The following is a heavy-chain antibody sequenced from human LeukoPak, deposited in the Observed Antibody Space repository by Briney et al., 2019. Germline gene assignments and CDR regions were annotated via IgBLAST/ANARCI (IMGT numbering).Heavy chain of an antibody. CDR2: IYSGGST. V-gene: IGHV3-53*01. D-gene: IGHD3-22*01. CDR1: GFTVSSNY. Sequence: GGSLRLSCAASGFTVSSNYMSWVRQAPGKGLEWVSVIYSGGSTYYADSVKGRFTISRDNSKNTLYLQMNSLRAEDTAVYYCAREYYYDSSGYYYWGEGTLVTVSS. J-gene: IGHJ4*02. CDR3: AREYYYDSSGYYY.